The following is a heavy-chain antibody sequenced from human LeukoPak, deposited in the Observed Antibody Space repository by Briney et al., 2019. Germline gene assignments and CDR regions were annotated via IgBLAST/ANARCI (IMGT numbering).Heavy chain of an antibody. CDR2: IIPIFGTA. J-gene: IGHJ4*02. Sequence: SVKVSCKASGGTFSSYAISWVRQAPGQGLEWMGGIIPIFGTANYAQKFQGRVTITTDESTSTAYMELSSLRSEDTAVYYCARGRDGVETLVFYYFDYWGQGTLVTVSS. CDR3: ARGRDGVETLVFYYFDY. D-gene: IGHD3-3*01. CDR1: GGTFSSYA. V-gene: IGHV1-69*05.